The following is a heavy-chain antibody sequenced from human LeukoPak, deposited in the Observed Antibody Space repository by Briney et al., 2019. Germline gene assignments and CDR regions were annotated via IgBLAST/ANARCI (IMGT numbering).Heavy chain of an antibody. CDR3: ARGVGLTRGGTFDG. CDR1: GYSISRGFY. J-gene: IGHJ4*02. Sequence: SDTLSLTCTVSGYSISRGFYWGWTRQPPGKGLEGIGSIYHSGSTHYNSSLKSRVTIQGDTSKNQLSVKLNPVTAADTAVLHCARGVGLTRGGTFDGSGQGSPVSV. V-gene: IGHV4-38-2*02. CDR2: IYHSGST. D-gene: IGHD1-1*01.